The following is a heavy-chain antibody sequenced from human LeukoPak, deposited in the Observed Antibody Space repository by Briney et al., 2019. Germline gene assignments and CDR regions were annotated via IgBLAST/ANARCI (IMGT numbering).Heavy chain of an antibody. J-gene: IGHJ6*03. V-gene: IGHV4-4*07. CDR2: IYTSGST. CDR3: ARDMAYYDFWSGYSTPYYYYMDV. Sequence: SETLSLTCTVSGGSISSYYWSWIRQPAGKGLEWIGRIYTSGSTNYNPSLKSRVTMSVDTSKNQFSLKLSSVTAADTAVYYCARDMAYYDFWSGYSTPYYYYMDVWGKGTTVTVSS. CDR1: GGSISSYY. D-gene: IGHD3-3*01.